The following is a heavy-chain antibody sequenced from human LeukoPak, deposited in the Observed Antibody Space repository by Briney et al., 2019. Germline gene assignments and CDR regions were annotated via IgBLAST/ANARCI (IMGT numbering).Heavy chain of an antibody. CDR2: ISDSGGNT. Sequence: GGSLRLSCAASGFTFTSYAMSWVRQAPGKGLEWVSGISDSGGNTYYADSVKGRFTISRDNSKNTLYLQMNSLRAEDTAVYYCAKPPVGVAAAAKGYWGQGTLVTVSS. D-gene: IGHD6-13*01. V-gene: IGHV3-23*01. CDR3: AKPPVGVAAAAKGY. J-gene: IGHJ4*02. CDR1: GFTFTSYA.